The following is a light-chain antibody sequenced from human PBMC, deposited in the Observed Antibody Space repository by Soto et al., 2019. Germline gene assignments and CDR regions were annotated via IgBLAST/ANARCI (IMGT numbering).Light chain of an antibody. V-gene: IGKV3-11*01. Sequence: EIVMTQSPATLSVSPGERATFSCRASQSVSSYLAWYQQKPGQAPRLLIYDASNRATGIPARFSGSGSGTDFTLTISSLEPEDFAVYYCQQRSNWPLTFGPGTKVDIK. CDR2: DAS. J-gene: IGKJ3*01. CDR1: QSVSSY. CDR3: QQRSNWPLT.